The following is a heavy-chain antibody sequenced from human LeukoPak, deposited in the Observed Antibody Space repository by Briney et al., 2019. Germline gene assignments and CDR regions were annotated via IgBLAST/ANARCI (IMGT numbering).Heavy chain of an antibody. CDR2: LNLDGSTT. D-gene: IGHD3-10*01. V-gene: IGHV3-74*01. CDR3: ARESSGSYWG. Sequence: GGSLTLSCVASVFIFSKHWMHWVRQAPGKGLVWVSRLNLDGSTTSYADSVKGRFTISRDNAKNTLYLQMNSLRVDDTGVYYCARESSGSYWGWGQGTLVTVSS. CDR1: VFIFSKHW. J-gene: IGHJ4*02.